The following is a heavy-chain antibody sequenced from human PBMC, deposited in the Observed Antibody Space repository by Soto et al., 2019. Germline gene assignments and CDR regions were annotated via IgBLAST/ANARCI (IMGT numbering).Heavy chain of an antibody. Sequence: GGSLRLSCAASGFSFSSYAMSWVRQAPGKGLEWVSAISGSGGSTYYADSVKGRFTISRDNSKNTLYLQMNSLRAEDTAVYYCAKDSGPLRSFDYWGQGTLVTVSS. J-gene: IGHJ4*02. CDR3: AKDSGPLRSFDY. D-gene: IGHD3-10*01. CDR2: ISGSGGST. V-gene: IGHV3-23*01. CDR1: GFSFSSYA.